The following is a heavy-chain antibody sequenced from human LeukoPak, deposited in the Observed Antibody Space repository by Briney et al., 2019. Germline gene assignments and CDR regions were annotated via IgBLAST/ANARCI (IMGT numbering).Heavy chain of an antibody. CDR3: ARYYYGSRSFLENGWFDP. V-gene: IGHV4-31*03. CDR1: GGSISSGGYY. D-gene: IGHD3-10*01. Sequence: KASQTLSLTCTVSGGSISSGGYYWSWIRQHPGKGLEWIGYIYYSGSTYYNPSLKSRVTISVDTSKNQFSLNLSSVTAADTAVYYCARYYYGSRSFLENGWFDPWGQGTLVTVSS. J-gene: IGHJ5*02. CDR2: IYYSGST.